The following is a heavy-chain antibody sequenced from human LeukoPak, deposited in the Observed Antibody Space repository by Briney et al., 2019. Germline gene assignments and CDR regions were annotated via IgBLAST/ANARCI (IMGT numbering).Heavy chain of an antibody. Sequence: GASVKVSCKASGYTFTGYYMHWVRQAPGQGLEWMGWINPNSGGTNYAQKFQGRVTMTRDTSISTAYMELSRLRSDDTAVYYCARERYSYGQRSFYYWDQGTLVTVSS. D-gene: IGHD5-18*01. CDR3: ARERYSYGQRSFYY. CDR2: INPNSGGT. CDR1: GYTFTGYY. J-gene: IGHJ4*02. V-gene: IGHV1-2*02.